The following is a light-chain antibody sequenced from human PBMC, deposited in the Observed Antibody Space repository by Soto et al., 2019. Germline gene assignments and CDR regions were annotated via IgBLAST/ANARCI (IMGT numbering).Light chain of an antibody. CDR1: QSISSW. J-gene: IGKJ1*01. CDR3: QQYGSSGT. CDR2: GAS. V-gene: IGKV3-20*01. Sequence: TQSPSSVSASVGNRVTITCRASQSISSWLAWHQQKPGQTPRLLIYGASSRATGIPDRFSGSGSGTDFTLTISRLEPEDFAVYYCQQYGSSGTFGQGTKVDI.